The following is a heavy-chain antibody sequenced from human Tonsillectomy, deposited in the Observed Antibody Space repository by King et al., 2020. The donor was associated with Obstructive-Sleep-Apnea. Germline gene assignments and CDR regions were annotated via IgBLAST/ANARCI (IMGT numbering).Heavy chain of an antibody. Sequence: QLVQSGSELKKPGASVKVSCKASGYTFTSYAMNWVRQAPGQGLEWMGWINTNTGNPTYAQGFTGRFVFSLDTSFSTAYLPISSLKSEDTAVYCCARPLWFGTWGYYYYGMDVWRQGTTVTVSS. J-gene: IGHJ6*02. D-gene: IGHD3-10*01. CDR3: ARPLWFGTWGYYYYGMDV. V-gene: IGHV7-4-1*02. CDR1: GYTFTSYA. CDR2: INTNTGNP.